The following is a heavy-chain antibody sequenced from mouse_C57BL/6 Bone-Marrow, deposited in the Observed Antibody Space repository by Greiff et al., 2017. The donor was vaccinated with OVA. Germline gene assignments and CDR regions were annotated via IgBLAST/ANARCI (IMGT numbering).Heavy chain of an antibody. V-gene: IGHV5-2*01. Sequence: EVKLMESGGGLVQPGESLKLSCESNEYEFPSHDMSWVRKTPEKRLELVAAINSDGGSTYYPDTMERRFIISRDNTKKTLYLQMSSLRSEDTALDYCARWGLGPFYAMDYWGQGTSVTVSS. CDR2: INSDGGST. J-gene: IGHJ4*01. CDR1: EYEFPSHD. CDR3: ARWGLGPFYAMDY. D-gene: IGHD4-1*01.